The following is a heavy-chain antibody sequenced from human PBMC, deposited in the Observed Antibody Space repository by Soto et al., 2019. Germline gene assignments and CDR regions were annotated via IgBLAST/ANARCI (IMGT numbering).Heavy chain of an antibody. Sequence: QVQLQESGPGLVKPSETLSLTCTVSGDSISSYYWSWIRQPPGKGLEWIGYIYYSGSTNYNPSLKSRVTISVDTSKNQFSLKLSSVTAADTAVYYCARSRRYGSGPMGFDPWGQGTLVTVSS. D-gene: IGHD3-10*01. CDR3: ARSRRYGSGPMGFDP. CDR2: IYYSGST. V-gene: IGHV4-59*01. CDR1: GDSISSYY. J-gene: IGHJ5*02.